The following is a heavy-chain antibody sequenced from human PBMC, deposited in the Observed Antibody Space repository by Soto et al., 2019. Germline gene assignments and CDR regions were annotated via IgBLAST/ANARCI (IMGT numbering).Heavy chain of an antibody. D-gene: IGHD1-1*01. J-gene: IGHJ6*02. V-gene: IGHV3-53*01. CDR1: GFTVSDNY. Sequence: GGSLRLSCAASGFTVSDNYMSWVRQAPGKGLEWVSVIYSGGKTYYADSVQGRFTISRDNSKNTLYLLMNSLRAEDTAVYYCATLRILEDPTGWGQGNTVTVSS. CDR2: IYSGGKT. CDR3: ATLRILEDPTG.